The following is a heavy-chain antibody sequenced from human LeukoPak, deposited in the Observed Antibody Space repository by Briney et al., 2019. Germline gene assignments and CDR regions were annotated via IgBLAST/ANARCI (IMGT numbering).Heavy chain of an antibody. CDR2: IYTSGST. V-gene: IGHV4-4*07. J-gene: IGHJ5*02. CDR1: GGSLSSYY. D-gene: IGHD2-2*01. Sequence: SETLSLTCTVSGGSLSSYYWSWIRQPAGKGLEWIGRIYTSGSTNYNPSLKSRVTMSVDTSKNQFSLKLSAVTAADAAVYYCARDADCSSTSCYLNWFDPWGQGTLVTVPS. CDR3: ARDADCSSTSCYLNWFDP.